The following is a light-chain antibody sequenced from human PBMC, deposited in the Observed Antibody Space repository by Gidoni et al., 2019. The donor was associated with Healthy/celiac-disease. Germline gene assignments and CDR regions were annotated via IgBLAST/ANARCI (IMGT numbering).Light chain of an antibody. CDR2: AAS. V-gene: IGKV1-9*01. CDR3: QQLNSYAFT. J-gene: IGKJ3*01. Sequence: MQLPQSPSFLSASVGDSVTITCRASQVISSYLAWYQQKPGKAPKLLIYAASTLQSGVPSRFSGSGSGTEFTLTISSLQPEDFATYYCQQLNSYAFTFGPGTKVDIK. CDR1: QVISSY.